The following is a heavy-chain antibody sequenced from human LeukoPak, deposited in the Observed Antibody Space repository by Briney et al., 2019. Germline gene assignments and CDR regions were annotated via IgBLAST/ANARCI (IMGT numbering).Heavy chain of an antibody. J-gene: IGHJ4*02. CDR2: IYYRGST. CDR3: ARLSGYSSGHYYSDY. Sequence: SETLSLTCTVSGVSTSSDCWSWVRQPPGKGLEWVWYIYYRGSTNYNPSLKSRVTISVDTSKNQFSLKLSSVTAADTAVYDCARLSGYSSGHYYSDYWGQGTLVTVSS. CDR1: GVSTSSDC. D-gene: IGHD3-22*01. V-gene: IGHV4-59*01.